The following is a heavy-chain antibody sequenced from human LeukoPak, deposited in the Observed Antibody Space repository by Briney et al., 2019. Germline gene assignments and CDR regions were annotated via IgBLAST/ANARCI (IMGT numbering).Heavy chain of an antibody. CDR1: GGSISSHY. D-gene: IGHD1-14*01. Sequence: SSETLSLTCTVSGGSISSHYWSWIRQPPGKGLEWIGYIYYSGGTNYNPSLKSRVTISVDTSKNQFSLKLSSVTAADTAVYYCARESDKTNYYYYYYMDVWGKGTTVTVSS. J-gene: IGHJ6*03. CDR3: ARESDKTNYYYYYYMDV. V-gene: IGHV4-59*11. CDR2: IYYSGGT.